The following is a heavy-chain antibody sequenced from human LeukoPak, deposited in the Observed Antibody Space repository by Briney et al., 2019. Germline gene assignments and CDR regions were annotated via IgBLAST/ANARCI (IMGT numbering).Heavy chain of an antibody. J-gene: IGHJ5*02. Sequence: SMKVSCKASGGSFSSYGISWVRQAPGQGLEWMGGIIPMLGRSNYAQKFRGRVTISTDESTSTAYMEMSSLRSEDTAVYYCAREDHTANNWFDPWGQGTLVTVSS. D-gene: IGHD5-18*01. CDR2: IIPMLGRS. CDR3: AREDHTANNWFDP. V-gene: IGHV1-69*05. CDR1: GGSFSSYG.